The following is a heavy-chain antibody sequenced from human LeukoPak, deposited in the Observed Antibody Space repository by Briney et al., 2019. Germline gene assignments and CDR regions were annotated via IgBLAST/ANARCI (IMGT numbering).Heavy chain of an antibody. CDR3: ARTRSPNSSSWYVPPDY. CDR1: GYTFTNYY. J-gene: IGHJ4*02. V-gene: IGHV1-46*01. Sequence: ASVKVSCKASGYTFTNYYMHWVRQAPGQGLEWMGVINSSGGSTSYAQKFQGRVTMTRDTSTSTVYMELSSLRSDDTAVYYCARTRSPNSSSWYVPPDYWGQGPLVTVSS. CDR2: INSSGGST. D-gene: IGHD6-13*01.